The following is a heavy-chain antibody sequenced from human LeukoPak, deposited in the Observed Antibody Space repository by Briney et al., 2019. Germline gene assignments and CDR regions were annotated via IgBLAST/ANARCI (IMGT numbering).Heavy chain of an antibody. CDR1: GGSIGGDLYF. Sequence: PSETLSLTCTVSGGSIGGDLYFWNWVRQPAGRGLGWVGRVSASGTPNYNPSLKSRVTVSVDTSKNQFSLILSSVTAADTAVYYCARVLVRPTTRWFDPWGQGILVTVSS. CDR2: VSASGTP. D-gene: IGHD1-26*01. CDR3: ARVLVRPTTRWFDP. V-gene: IGHV4-61*02. J-gene: IGHJ5*02.